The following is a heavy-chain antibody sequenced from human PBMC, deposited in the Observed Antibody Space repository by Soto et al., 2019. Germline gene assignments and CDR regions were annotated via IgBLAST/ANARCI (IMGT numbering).Heavy chain of an antibody. J-gene: IGHJ4*02. V-gene: IGHV3-66*01. D-gene: IGHD2-15*01. CDR1: GFTVSSNY. CDR2: IYSGGST. Sequence: GGSLRLSCAASGFTVSSNYMSWVRQAPGKGLEWVSVIYSGGSTYYADSVKGRFTISRDNSKNTLYLQMNSLRAEDTAVYYCARDLFKQVATGGDYWGQGTLVTVSS. CDR3: ARDLFKQVATGGDY.